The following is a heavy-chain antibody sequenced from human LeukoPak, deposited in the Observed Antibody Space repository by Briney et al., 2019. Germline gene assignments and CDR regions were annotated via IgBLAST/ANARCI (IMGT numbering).Heavy chain of an antibody. CDR3: VREDASGFDL. CDR2: MGNAGDT. J-gene: IGHJ2*01. V-gene: IGHV3-13*01. CDR1: GFTFSVYD. D-gene: IGHD3-10*01. Sequence: GGSLRLSCAASGFTFSVYDMHWVRQIPGKGLEWVSGMGNAGDTYYPGSVKGRFTISRENAKNSLYLRMNSLRAGDTAIYYCVREDASGFDLWGRGTLVSVSP.